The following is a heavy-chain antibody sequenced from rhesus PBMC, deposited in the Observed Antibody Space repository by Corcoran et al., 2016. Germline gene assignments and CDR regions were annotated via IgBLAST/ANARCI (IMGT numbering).Heavy chain of an antibody. CDR1: GGSISSSNW. J-gene: IGHJ3*01. Sequence: QVQLQESGPGLVKPSETLSLTCAVSGGSISSSNWWSWIRQPPGKGLEWIWYNNGSSGRPYYNPSLRSRVTMSTATSKNQFSLKLSSVTAADTAVYYCASEDDYGYYYTAAFDFWGQGLRVTVSS. CDR2: NNGSSGRP. D-gene: IGHD3-9*01. V-gene: IGHV4-65*01. CDR3: ASEDDYGYYYTAAFDF.